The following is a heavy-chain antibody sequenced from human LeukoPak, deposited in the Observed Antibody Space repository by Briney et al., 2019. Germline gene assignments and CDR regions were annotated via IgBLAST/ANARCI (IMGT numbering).Heavy chain of an antibody. D-gene: IGHD2-15*01. Sequence: GESLKISCKGSGYNFTSYWIGWVRQMPGKGLEWMGIIYPGGSDTRYSPSFQGQVTISADKSISTAYLQWSSLKASDTAMYYCARSSVVVAAQIDYWGQGTLVTVSS. CDR1: GYNFTSYW. CDR3: ARSSVVVAAQIDY. CDR2: IYPGGSDT. J-gene: IGHJ4*02. V-gene: IGHV5-51*01.